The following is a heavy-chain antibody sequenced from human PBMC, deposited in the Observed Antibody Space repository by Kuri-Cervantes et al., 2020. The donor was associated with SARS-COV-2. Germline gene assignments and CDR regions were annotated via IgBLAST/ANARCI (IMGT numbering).Heavy chain of an antibody. D-gene: IGHD6-19*01. CDR2: IYYSGST. J-gene: IGHJ4*02. CDR3: ARTNKQWRGYFDY. V-gene: IGHV4-39*01. Sequence: SETLFLTCTVSGGSISSISYYWGWIRQPPGKGLEWIGSIYYSGSTYYNPSLKSRVTIYVDTSKNQFSLKLSSVTAADTAVYYCARTNKQWRGYFDYWGQGTLVTVSS. CDR1: GGSISSISYY.